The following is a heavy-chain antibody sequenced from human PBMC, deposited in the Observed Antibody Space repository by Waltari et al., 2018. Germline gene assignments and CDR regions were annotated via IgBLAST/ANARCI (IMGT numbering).Heavy chain of an antibody. CDR3: ARGGGSSSSDY. V-gene: IGHV4-61*02. Sequence: QVQLQESGPGLVKPSQTLSLTCTVSGGSLRRGRSYWSWIRQPAGKGLEWIGRIYTSGSTNYNPALKSRVTISVDTSKNQFSLKLSSVTAADTAVYYGARGGGSSSSDYWGQGTLVTVSS. CDR1: GGSLRRGRSY. D-gene: IGHD6-6*01. CDR2: IYTSGST. J-gene: IGHJ4*02.